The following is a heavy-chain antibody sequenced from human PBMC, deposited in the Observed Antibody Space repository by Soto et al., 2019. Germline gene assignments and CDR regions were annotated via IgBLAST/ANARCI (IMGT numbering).Heavy chain of an antibody. V-gene: IGHV3-33*03. CDR1: GFSFSSYG. CDR3: EKSNWNFFDY. J-gene: IGHJ4*02. D-gene: IGHD1-20*01. CDR2: IWNDSSNK. Sequence: QVQLVESGGGVVQPGGSLRLSCAASGFSFSSYGMHWVRQAPGKGLEWVAVIWNDSSNKLYPDSVRGRFTISRDNSKTTLFLQMNSLRAKDTAVYYCEKSNWNFFDYWGQGALVTVSS.